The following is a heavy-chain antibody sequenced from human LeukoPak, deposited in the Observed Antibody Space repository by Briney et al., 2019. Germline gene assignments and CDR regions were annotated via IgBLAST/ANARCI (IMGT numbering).Heavy chain of an antibody. CDR1: GYSISSGYY. Sequence: SETLSLTCTVSGYSISSGYYWGWIRQPPGKGLEWIGNIYHSGSTYYNPSLKSRVTISIDTSKNQFSLKLSSVTAADTAIYYCARAYSSSWYLNWSDPWGQGTLVTVSS. CDR2: IYHSGST. J-gene: IGHJ5*02. D-gene: IGHD6-13*01. CDR3: ARAYSSSWYLNWSDP. V-gene: IGHV4-38-2*02.